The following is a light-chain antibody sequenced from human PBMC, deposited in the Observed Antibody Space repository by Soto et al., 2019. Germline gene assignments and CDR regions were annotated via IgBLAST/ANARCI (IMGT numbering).Light chain of an antibody. CDR1: SSNIGAGYD. Sequence: QAVVTQPPSVSGAPGQRVTISCTESSSNIGAGYDVHWYQQLPGTAPKLLISGNSNRPSGVPDRFSGSKSGTSASLAITGLQAEDEADCYCQSYDSSLSGWVFGGGTKLTVL. J-gene: IGLJ3*02. V-gene: IGLV1-40*01. CDR2: GNS. CDR3: QSYDSSLSGWV.